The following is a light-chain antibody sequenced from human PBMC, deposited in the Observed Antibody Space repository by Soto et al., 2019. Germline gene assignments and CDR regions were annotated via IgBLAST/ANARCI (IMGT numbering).Light chain of an antibody. V-gene: IGKV3-20*01. CDR1: QSVSSSY. CDR3: QQCGSSPIT. J-gene: IGKJ5*01. CDR2: GAS. Sequence: EIVLTQSPGTLSLSPGERATLSCRASQSVSSSYLAWYQQKPGQAPRLLIYGASSRATGIPDRFSGSGSGTGFPLTIRRLEAEDFAVYYCQQCGSSPITFGQGTRLEIK.